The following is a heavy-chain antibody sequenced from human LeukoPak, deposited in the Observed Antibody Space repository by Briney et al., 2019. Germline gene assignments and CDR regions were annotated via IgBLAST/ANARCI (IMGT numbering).Heavy chain of an antibody. D-gene: IGHD2-2*01. CDR3: ARVNPPSYCSSTSCFLEWFDP. J-gene: IGHJ5*02. V-gene: IGHV4-59*01. Sequence: SETLSLTCTVSGGSISSYYWSWIRQPPGKGLEWIGYIYYSGSTNYNPSLKSRVTISVDTSKNQFSLKLSSVTAADTAVYYCARVNPPSYCSSTSCFLEWFDPWGQGTLVTVSS. CDR1: GGSISSYY. CDR2: IYYSGST.